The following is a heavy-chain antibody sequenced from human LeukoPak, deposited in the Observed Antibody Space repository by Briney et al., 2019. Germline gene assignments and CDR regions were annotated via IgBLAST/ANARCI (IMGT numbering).Heavy chain of an antibody. CDR3: ARGGLWFGELPVFPPSTWYFDL. Sequence: GASVKVSCKASGYTFTGYYMHWVRQAPGQGLEWMGWINPNSGGANYAQKFQGRVTMTRDTSISTAYMELSRLRSDDTAVYYCARGGLWFGELPVFPPSTWYFDLWGRGTLVTVSS. J-gene: IGHJ2*01. D-gene: IGHD3-10*01. CDR2: INPNSGGA. V-gene: IGHV1-2*02. CDR1: GYTFTGYY.